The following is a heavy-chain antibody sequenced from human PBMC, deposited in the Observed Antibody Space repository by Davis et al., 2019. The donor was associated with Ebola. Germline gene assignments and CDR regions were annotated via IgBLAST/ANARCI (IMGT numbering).Heavy chain of an antibody. Sequence: GESLKISCAASGFTFSSYAMHWVRQAPGKGLEWVAVISYDGSNKYYADSVKGRFTISRDNSKNTLYLQMNSLRAEDTAVYYCARDLGGLHFDYWGQGTLVTVSS. CDR2: ISYDGSNK. V-gene: IGHV3-30-3*01. J-gene: IGHJ4*02. CDR1: GFTFSSYA. D-gene: IGHD6-25*01. CDR3: ARDLGGLHFDY.